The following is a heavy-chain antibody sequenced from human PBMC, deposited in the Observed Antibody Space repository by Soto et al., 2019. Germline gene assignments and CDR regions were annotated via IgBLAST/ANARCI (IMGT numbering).Heavy chain of an antibody. CDR2: IYHSGTT. J-gene: IGHJ5*02. CDR3: AREGIQLWLGFRPKGRSWFDP. Sequence: PSETLSLTCAVSGDSISSGYYWAWIRQPPGKGLEWIGSIYHSGTTNYNPSLKSRVTISVDTSKNQSSLKLSSVTAADTAEYYCAREGIQLWLGFRPKGRSWFDPWGQGTLVTVSS. CDR1: GDSISSGYY. V-gene: IGHV4-38-2*02. D-gene: IGHD5-18*01.